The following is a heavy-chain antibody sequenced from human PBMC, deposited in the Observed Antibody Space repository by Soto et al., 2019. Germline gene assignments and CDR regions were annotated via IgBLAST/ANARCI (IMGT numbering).Heavy chain of an antibody. Sequence: SQTLPISYTVCGGYISSYYWSWIRQPAGKGLEWIGRIYTGGSTNYNPSLKSRVTMSVDTSKNQFSLKLSSVTAAATAVYYCARVMEQLALDYWGQGTLVTVFS. J-gene: IGHJ4*02. D-gene: IGHD6-6*01. CDR3: ARVMEQLALDY. V-gene: IGHV4-4*07. CDR1: GGYISSYY. CDR2: IYTGGST.